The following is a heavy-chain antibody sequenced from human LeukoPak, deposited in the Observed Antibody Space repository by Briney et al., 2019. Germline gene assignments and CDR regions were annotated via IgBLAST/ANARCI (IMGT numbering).Heavy chain of an antibody. Sequence: SETLSLTCTVSGGSISSSSYYWGWIRQPPGKGLEWIGSIYYSGSTYYNPSLKSRVTISVDTSKNQFSLKLSSVTAADTAVYYCARHGKFIAARRPQFDYWGQGTLVTVSS. CDR1: GGSISSSSYY. V-gene: IGHV4-39*01. D-gene: IGHD6-6*01. CDR3: ARHGKFIAARRPQFDY. CDR2: IYYSGST. J-gene: IGHJ4*02.